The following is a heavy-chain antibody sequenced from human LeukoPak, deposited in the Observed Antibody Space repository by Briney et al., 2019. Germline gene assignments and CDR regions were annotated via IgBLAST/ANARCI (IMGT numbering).Heavy chain of an antibody. CDR2: IKQDGSEK. J-gene: IGHJ4*02. D-gene: IGHD3-22*01. Sequence: PGGSLRLSCAASGFTFSSYWMSWVRQAPGKGLEWVASIKQDGSEKYYVDSVKGRFTISRDNAKNSLYLQMNSLRAEDTAVYYCACILAYDSPCFDYWGQGTLVTVSS. V-gene: IGHV3-7*01. CDR3: ACILAYDSPCFDY. CDR1: GFTFSSYW.